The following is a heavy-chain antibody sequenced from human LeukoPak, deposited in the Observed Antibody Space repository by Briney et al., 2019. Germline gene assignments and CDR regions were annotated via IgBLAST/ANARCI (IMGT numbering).Heavy chain of an antibody. CDR2: INAGNGNT. J-gene: IGHJ6*02. D-gene: IGHD1-7*01. V-gene: IGHV1-3*01. CDR3: AREPSGYNWNYGFYYGMDV. Sequence: GASVNVSCKASGYTFTIYAMHWVRQAPGQRLEWMGWINAGNGNTKYSQKFQGRVTITRDTSASTAYMELSSLRSEDTAVYYCAREPSGYNWNYGFYYGMDVWGQGTTVTVSS. CDR1: GYTFTIYA.